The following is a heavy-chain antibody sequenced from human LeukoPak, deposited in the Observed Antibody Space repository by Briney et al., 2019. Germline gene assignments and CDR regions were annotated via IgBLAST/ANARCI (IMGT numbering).Heavy chain of an antibody. CDR3: ARIYGDYEEGFDY. J-gene: IGHJ4*02. D-gene: IGHD4-17*01. Sequence: PSETLSLTCTVSGGSISNKYWSWIRQPAGKGLEWIGRIYTSGSTNYNPSLKSRVTMSVDTSKNQFSLKLSSVTAADTAVYYCARIYGDYEEGFDYWGQGTLVTVSS. CDR1: GGSISNKY. CDR2: IYTSGST. V-gene: IGHV4-4*07.